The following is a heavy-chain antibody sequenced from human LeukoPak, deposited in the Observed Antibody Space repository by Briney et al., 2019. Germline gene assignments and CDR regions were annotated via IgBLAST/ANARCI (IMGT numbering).Heavy chain of an antibody. CDR2: IWYDGSNK. Sequence: QAGRSLRLSCAASGFTFSSYGMHWVRQAPGKGLEWVAIIWYDGSNKYYADSVKGRFTISRDNTKNTLYLQMNSLRAEDTAVYYCAREFGKYYFDYWGRGTLVTVSS. J-gene: IGHJ4*02. CDR1: GFTFSSYG. D-gene: IGHD3-16*01. CDR3: AREFGKYYFDY. V-gene: IGHV3-33*01.